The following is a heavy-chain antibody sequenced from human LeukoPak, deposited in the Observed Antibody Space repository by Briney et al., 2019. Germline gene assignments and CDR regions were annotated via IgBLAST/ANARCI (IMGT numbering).Heavy chain of an antibody. CDR3: ARTGGRKAFDI. CDR2: IYYSGST. Sequence: SETLSLTCTVSGGSISSSSYYWGWIRQPPGKGLEWIGSIYYSGSTYYNPSLKSRVTISVDTSKNQFSLKLSSVTAADTAVYYCARTGGRKAFDIWGQGTMVTVSS. D-gene: IGHD2-15*01. V-gene: IGHV4-39*01. J-gene: IGHJ3*02. CDR1: GGSISSSSYY.